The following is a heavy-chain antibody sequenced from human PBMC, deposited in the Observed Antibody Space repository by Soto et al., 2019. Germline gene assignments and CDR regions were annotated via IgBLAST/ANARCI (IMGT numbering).Heavy chain of an antibody. CDR3: GRWGNYGGGIYYYYYGLDV. V-gene: IGHV3-53*02. CDR2: IHSRGNT. CDR1: GFTVSDSY. Sequence: EVQLVETGGDLIQPGGSLRLSCAASGFTVSDSYMSWVRQAPGKGLEWVSVIHSRGNTYYTDSVKGRFTISRENSKNTLYLQMNSLGGEDTAVYFWGRWGNYGGGIYYYYYGLDVWGQGTTVTVSS. D-gene: IGHD1-7*01. J-gene: IGHJ6*02.